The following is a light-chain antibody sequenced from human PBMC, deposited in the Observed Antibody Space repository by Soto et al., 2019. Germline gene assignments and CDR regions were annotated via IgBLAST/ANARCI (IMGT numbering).Light chain of an antibody. CDR2: DAS. CDR3: QQRSNWPPIT. CDR1: QYVANS. V-gene: IGKV3-11*01. J-gene: IGKJ5*01. Sequence: EIVLTQSPSGLSCSPLERGTLSCRASQYVANSLAWYQQKPGQAPRLLIYDASDRAAGIPGRFSGSGSGTDFTLTISSLEPEDFAIYYCQQRSNWPPITFGQGTRLEIK.